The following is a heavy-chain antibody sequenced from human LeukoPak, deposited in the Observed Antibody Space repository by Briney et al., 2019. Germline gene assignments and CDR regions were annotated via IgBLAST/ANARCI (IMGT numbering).Heavy chain of an antibody. Sequence: SETLSLTRTVSGYSISSGYYWGWIRQPPGKGLGWIGSIYHSGSTYYNPSLKSRVTISVDTSKNQFSLKLSSVTAADTAVYYCARDLGYNWFDPWGQGTLVTVSS. J-gene: IGHJ5*02. CDR1: GYSISSGYY. CDR2: IYHSGST. V-gene: IGHV4-38-2*02. CDR3: ARDLGYNWFDP.